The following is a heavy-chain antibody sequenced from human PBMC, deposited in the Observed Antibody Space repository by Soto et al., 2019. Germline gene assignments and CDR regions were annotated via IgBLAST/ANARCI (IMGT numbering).Heavy chain of an antibody. D-gene: IGHD3-3*02. CDR2: IYYSGST. Sequence: SSETLSLTCTVSGGSISSYYWSWIRQPPGKGLEWIGYIYYSGSTNYNPSLKSRVTISVDTSKNQFSLKLSSVTAADTAVYYCARSSKSYYYGMDVWGQGTTVTVSS. CDR1: GGSISSYY. J-gene: IGHJ6*02. V-gene: IGHV4-59*01. CDR3: ARSSKSYYYGMDV.